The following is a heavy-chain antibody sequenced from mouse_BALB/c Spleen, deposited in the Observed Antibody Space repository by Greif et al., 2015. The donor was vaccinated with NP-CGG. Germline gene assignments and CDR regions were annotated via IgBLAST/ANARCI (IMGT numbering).Heavy chain of an antibody. D-gene: IGHD1-1*02. CDR1: GYAFSSYW. CDR2: IYPGDGDT. V-gene: IGHV1-80*01. Sequence: VHLVESGAELVRPGSSVKISCKASGYAFSSYWMNWVKQRPGQGLEWIGQIYPGDGDTNYNGKFKGKATLTADKSSSTAYMQLSSLTSEDSAVYFCARWGGLDYWGQGTTLTVSS. J-gene: IGHJ2*01. CDR3: ARWGGLDY.